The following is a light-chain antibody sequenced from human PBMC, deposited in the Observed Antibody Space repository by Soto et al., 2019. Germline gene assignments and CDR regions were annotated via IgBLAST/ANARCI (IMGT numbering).Light chain of an antibody. Sequence: IQMTQSPSTLSGYVGDRVTITCRASQTISSWLAWYRQKPGKAPKLLIYKASTLKSGVPSRFSGSGSGTEFTLTISSLQPDDFATYYCQHYNSYSEAFGQGTKV. CDR1: QTISSW. CDR2: KAS. J-gene: IGKJ1*01. V-gene: IGKV1-5*03. CDR3: QHYNSYSEA.